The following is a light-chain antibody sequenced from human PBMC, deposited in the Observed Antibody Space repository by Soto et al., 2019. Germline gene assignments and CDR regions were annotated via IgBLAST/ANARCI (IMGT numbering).Light chain of an antibody. CDR2: WAS. Sequence: DIVMTQSPDSLAVSLGERATINCKSSQSVLYRSNKKNYLVWYQQKPGQPPKLLIYWASTRESGVPDRFSGSGSGTDFTLTISSLQAEDVAVYYCQQYYSTPITFGQGTRLEIK. CDR1: QSVLYRSNKKNY. J-gene: IGKJ5*01. V-gene: IGKV4-1*01. CDR3: QQYYSTPIT.